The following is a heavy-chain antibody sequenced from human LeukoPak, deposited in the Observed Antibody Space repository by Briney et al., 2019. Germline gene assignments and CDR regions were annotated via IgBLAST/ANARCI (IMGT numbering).Heavy chain of an antibody. CDR3: VRVASPSGSYHFDC. CDR1: GFTFSSYW. J-gene: IGHJ4*02. CDR2: IKQDGSEK. D-gene: IGHD3-10*01. V-gene: IGHV3-7*02. Sequence: GGSLRLSCAASGFTFSSYWMSWMRQAPGKGLEWVANIKQDGSEKYYVDSVKGRFSISRDNAKNALSLQMNSLRAGDTAVYYCVRVASPSGSYHFDCWGQGTLVTVSS.